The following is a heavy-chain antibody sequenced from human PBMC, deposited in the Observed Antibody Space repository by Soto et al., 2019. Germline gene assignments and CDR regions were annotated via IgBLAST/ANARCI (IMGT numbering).Heavy chain of an antibody. CDR1: GDTFTSYY. V-gene: IGHV1-46*01. CDR3: ARGRKLAVAGKLSVFDI. CDR2: VNPSGGGT. J-gene: IGHJ3*02. D-gene: IGHD6-19*01. Sequence: QVQLMQSGAEVKKPGASVKVSCNTSGDTFTSYYFHWVRQAPGLRLEWMGTVNPSGGGTFYAQRFRGRVTTTSDTSTSTVYIELSSLSSEDTAIYYCARGRKLAVAGKLSVFDIWGQGTLVTVSS.